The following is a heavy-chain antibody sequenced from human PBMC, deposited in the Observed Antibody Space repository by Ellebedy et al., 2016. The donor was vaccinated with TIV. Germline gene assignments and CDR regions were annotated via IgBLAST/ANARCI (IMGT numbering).Heavy chain of an antibody. CDR1: GFPFSSYN. J-gene: IGHJ5*02. CDR2: VNSVSTSM. CDR3: VGFGVFNL. V-gene: IGHV3-21*01. D-gene: IGHD3-3*01. Sequence: PGGSLRLSCAVSGFPFSSYNMNWIRQAPGKGLEWVSAVNSVSTSMFYADSVKGRFTVSRDNAKNALFLQMDGLRVDDSAVYYCVGFGVFNLWGQGAPVTVSS.